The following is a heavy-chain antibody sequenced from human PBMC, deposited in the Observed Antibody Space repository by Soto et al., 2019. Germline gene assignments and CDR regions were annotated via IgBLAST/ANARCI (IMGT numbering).Heavy chain of an antibody. J-gene: IGHJ2*01. CDR3: ARDRVARPDWYFDL. V-gene: IGHV1-3*01. CDR2: INAGNGNT. D-gene: IGHD6-6*01. CDR1: GYTFTSYA. Sequence: QVQLVQSGAEVKKPGASVKVSCKASGYTFTSYAMHWVRQAPGQRLEWMGWINAGNGNTKYSQKFQGRVTITRDTSSSTAYMELSSLRSEDTAVYYCARDRVARPDWYFDLWGRGTLVTVSS.